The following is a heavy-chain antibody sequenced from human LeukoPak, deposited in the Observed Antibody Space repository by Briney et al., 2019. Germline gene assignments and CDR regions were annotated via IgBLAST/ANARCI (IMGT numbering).Heavy chain of an antibody. CDR2: ISNDGRST. CDR3: TRGREGNYGLFDS. D-gene: IGHD3-10*01. V-gene: IGHV3-74*01. CDR1: GFSFHSYW. J-gene: IGHJ4*02. Sequence: GSLRLSCAASGFSFHSYWMHWVRQAPGSGLVWVSRISNDGRSTSFADSVKGRFTISRDNAKNTLYLQMNSLSAEDTAVYYCTRGREGNYGLFDSWGQGTLVTLSS.